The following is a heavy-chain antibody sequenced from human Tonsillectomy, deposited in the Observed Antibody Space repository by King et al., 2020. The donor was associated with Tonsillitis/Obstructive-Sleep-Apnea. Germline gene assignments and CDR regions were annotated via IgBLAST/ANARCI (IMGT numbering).Heavy chain of an antibody. J-gene: IGHJ3*02. Sequence: VQLVESGGGLMRPGGSLRLTCAASGFTFSNYNMNWVRQAPGKGLEWVEYISGDSRTIHYADSVKGRFTVSRDNAKNSLYLQMNSLRDVDTALYYCARDRSGNSYMGALDTWGQGTMATASS. CDR1: GFTFSNYN. V-gene: IGHV3-48*02. CDR2: ISGDSRTI. D-gene: IGHD4-23*01. CDR3: ARDRSGNSYMGALDT.